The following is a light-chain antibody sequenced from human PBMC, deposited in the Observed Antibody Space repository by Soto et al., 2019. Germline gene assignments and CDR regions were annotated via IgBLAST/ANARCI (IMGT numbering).Light chain of an antibody. V-gene: IGKV1-17*01. J-gene: IGKJ1*01. CDR1: QGIRND. CDR2: AAS. Sequence: DIQMTQSPSSLSASVGDRITISCRASQGIRNDLGWYQQKPGKAPKRLIYAASSLQSGVPSRVSGRGSGTEVTLTTSSLQPEDFATYYHPHLKMYPPWTFRQGTTVDIK. CDR3: PHLKMYPPWT.